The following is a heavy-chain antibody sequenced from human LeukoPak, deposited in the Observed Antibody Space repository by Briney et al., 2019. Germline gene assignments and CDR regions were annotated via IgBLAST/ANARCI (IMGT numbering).Heavy chain of an antibody. Sequence: GGSLRLSCAASGFTFSSYWMHWVRQAPGKGLVWVSRINSDGSSTNYADSVKGRFTISRDNAKNTLYLQMNSLRAEDTAVYYCATFTERENYHYIANLWGQGTLVIVS. V-gene: IGHV3-74*01. D-gene: IGHD3-16*02. CDR2: INSDGSST. CDR1: GFTFSSYW. CDR3: ATFTERENYHYIANL. J-gene: IGHJ4*02.